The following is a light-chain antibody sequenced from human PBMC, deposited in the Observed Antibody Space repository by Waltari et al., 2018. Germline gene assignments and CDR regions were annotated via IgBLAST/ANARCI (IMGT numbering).Light chain of an antibody. V-gene: IGKV1-16*02. J-gene: IGKJ2*03. CDR1: QGIDTD. CDR3: QQYNSWPPS. Sequence: IQMTQSPSSLSASVGDRVSISCRASQGIDTDLTWFQQKPGKAPKSLIYGAAILQSGVPSNCSGGVSVADFTLTISSLQPGDSATYYCQQYNSWPPSFGQGTHLEIK. CDR2: GAA.